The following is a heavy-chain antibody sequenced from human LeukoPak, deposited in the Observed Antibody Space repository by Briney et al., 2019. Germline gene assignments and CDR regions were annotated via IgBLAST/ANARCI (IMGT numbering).Heavy chain of an antibody. CDR1: GFTFSSYS. D-gene: IGHD3-3*01. CDR2: ISSSSSTI. CDR3: ARASYDFWSGYYPIDY. Sequence: GGSLRLSCAASGFTFSSYSMNWVRQAPGKGLEWVSYISSSSSTIYYADSVKGRFTISRDNAKNSLYLQMNNLRAEDTAVYYCARASYDFWSGYYPIDYWGQGTLVTVSS. V-gene: IGHV3-48*01. J-gene: IGHJ4*02.